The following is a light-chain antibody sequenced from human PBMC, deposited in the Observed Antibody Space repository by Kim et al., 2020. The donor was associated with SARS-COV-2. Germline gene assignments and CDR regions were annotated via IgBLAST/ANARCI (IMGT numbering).Light chain of an antibody. J-gene: IGLJ3*02. CDR1: SSDIGGYDY. V-gene: IGLV2-8*01. CDR3: SAYAGSNILL. CDR2: EVT. Sequence: GQSVTISCPGTSSDIGGYDYVSWYQQLPGNPPRLMIYEVTKRPSGVPDRFSASKSGNTASLTVSGLQAEDEAHYYCSAYAGSNILLFGGGTKLTVL.